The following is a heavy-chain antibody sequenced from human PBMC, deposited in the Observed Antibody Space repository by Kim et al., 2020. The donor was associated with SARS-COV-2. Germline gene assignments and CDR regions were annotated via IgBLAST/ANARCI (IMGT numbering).Heavy chain of an antibody. CDR1: GDTFSSFA. V-gene: IGHV1-69*13. Sequence: SVKVSCKASGDTFSSFAINWVRQAPGQGLEWLGGIIPLYGTTNYAQNFQGRVMITAEESSSAAYMELTNLTSEDTAVYYCGRDLEPLGGVFDSQSEYYTLDVWGQGTTVTVSS. J-gene: IGHJ6*02. CDR2: IIPLYGTT. D-gene: IGHD3-3*01. CDR3: GRDLEPLGGVFDSQSEYYTLDV.